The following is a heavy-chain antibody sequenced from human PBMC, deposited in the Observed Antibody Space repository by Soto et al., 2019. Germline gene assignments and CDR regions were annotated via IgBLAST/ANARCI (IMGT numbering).Heavy chain of an antibody. CDR1: GGSINSFY. Sequence: SETLSLTCTVSGGSINSFYWSWIRQPPGKGLEWIGYMYYTGSTNYNPSLKSRVTISVDKSESQLSLKLSSVTAADTAVYYCARQLKKAGRIPVAGILDVWGKGTTVTVS. J-gene: IGHJ6*03. CDR3: ARQLKKAGRIPVAGILDV. D-gene: IGHD6-19*01. V-gene: IGHV4-59*08. CDR2: MYYTGST.